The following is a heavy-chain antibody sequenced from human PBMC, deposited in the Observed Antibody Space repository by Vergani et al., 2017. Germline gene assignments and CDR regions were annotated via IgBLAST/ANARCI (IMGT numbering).Heavy chain of an antibody. Sequence: VQLVESGGGLVKPGGSLRLSCAASGFTFINAWMTWVRQAPGKGLEWIGSIYHSGSTYYNPSLKSRVTISVDTSKNQFSLKLSSVTAADTAVYYCARLRDFWSGYYTGSDAFDIWGQGTMVTVSS. J-gene: IGHJ3*02. CDR1: GFTFINAW. V-gene: IGHV4-38-2*01. CDR3: ARLRDFWSGYYTGSDAFDI. CDR2: IYHSGST. D-gene: IGHD3-3*01.